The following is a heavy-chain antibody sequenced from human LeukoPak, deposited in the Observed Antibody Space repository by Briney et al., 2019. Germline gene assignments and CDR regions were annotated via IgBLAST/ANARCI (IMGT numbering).Heavy chain of an antibody. CDR1: GASISSDNYY. CDR3: ARGGHTMPRMYYFDY. CDR2: FYYGGGT. V-gene: IGHV4-39*01. J-gene: IGHJ4*02. D-gene: IGHD2-2*01. Sequence: PSETLSLTCTVSGASISSDNYYWGWIRQPPGKGLEWIGSFYYGGGTFYNASLKSRLTISVDTSENQFSLKLSSVTAADTAVYYCARGGHTMPRMYYFDYWGQGTLVTVSS.